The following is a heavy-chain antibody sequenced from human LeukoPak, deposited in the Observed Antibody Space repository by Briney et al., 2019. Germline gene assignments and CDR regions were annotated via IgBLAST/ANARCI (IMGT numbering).Heavy chain of an antibody. V-gene: IGHV1-24*01. J-gene: IGHJ6*04. CDR1: GYTVTELS. Sequence: ASVKVSCKVSGYTVTELSMHWVRQSPGKGLEWMGGFHTEDGETIYAQKFQGRVTMTEDTSTDTAYMELSSLRSEDTAVYYCSTGLWSGKYLDVWGKGTTVTISS. D-gene: IGHD3-10*01. CDR2: FHTEDGET. CDR3: STGLWSGKYLDV.